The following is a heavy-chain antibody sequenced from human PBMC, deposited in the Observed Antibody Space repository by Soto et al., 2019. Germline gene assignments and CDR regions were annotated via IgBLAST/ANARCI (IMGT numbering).Heavy chain of an antibody. D-gene: IGHD6-19*01. Sequence: PGGSLRLSCAASEFTFSSYAMHWVRQAPGKGLEWVAVISYDGSNKYYADSVKGRFTISRDNSKNTLYLQMNSLRAEDTAVYYCARVGYSSGWYFEVQYYYYYGMDVWGQGTTVTVSS. CDR2: ISYDGSNK. CDR1: EFTFSSYA. V-gene: IGHV3-30-3*01. CDR3: ARVGYSSGWYFEVQYYYYYGMDV. J-gene: IGHJ6*02.